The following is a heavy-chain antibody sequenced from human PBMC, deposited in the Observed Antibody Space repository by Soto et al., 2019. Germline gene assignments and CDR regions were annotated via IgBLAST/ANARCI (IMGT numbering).Heavy chain of an antibody. CDR3: ARDNGVGP. V-gene: IGHV4-30-4*01. D-gene: IGHD2-8*01. Sequence: QVQLQESGPGPVKPSQTLSLTCTVSGGSISSGDYYWSWIRQPPGKGLEWIGYIYDSGSTYYNSSLKRRVNITLDTSKNQFSLKLTSVTAADTAVYYCARDNGVGPWGQGTLVTVSS. CDR1: GGSISSGDYY. J-gene: IGHJ5*02. CDR2: IYDSGST.